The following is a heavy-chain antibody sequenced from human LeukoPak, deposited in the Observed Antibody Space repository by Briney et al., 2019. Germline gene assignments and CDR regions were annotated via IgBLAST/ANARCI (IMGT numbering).Heavy chain of an antibody. CDR2: INPNSGGT. Sequence: ASVKVSCKASGYTFTGYYMHWVRQAPGQGLEGMGWINPNSGGTNYAQKFQGRVTMTRDTSISTAYMELSRLRSDDTAVYYCARDRGEAAAGTTDYWGQGTLVTVSS. J-gene: IGHJ4*02. D-gene: IGHD6-13*01. V-gene: IGHV1-2*02. CDR1: GYTFTGYY. CDR3: ARDRGEAAAGTTDY.